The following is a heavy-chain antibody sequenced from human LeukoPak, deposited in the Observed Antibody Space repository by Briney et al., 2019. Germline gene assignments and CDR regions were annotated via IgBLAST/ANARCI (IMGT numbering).Heavy chain of an antibody. CDR1: GFTFSSYS. V-gene: IGHV3-21*01. CDR2: ISSTSDSM. J-gene: IGHJ4*02. D-gene: IGHD1-26*01. Sequence: TGGSLGLSCAASGFTFSSYSMSWVRQAPGKGLEWVSSISSTSDSMYYADSVMGRFTISRDNAKNSLYLQMNSLRAEDTAVYYCARDHERDSGAKNCWGQGTLVTVSS. CDR3: ARDHERDSGAKNC.